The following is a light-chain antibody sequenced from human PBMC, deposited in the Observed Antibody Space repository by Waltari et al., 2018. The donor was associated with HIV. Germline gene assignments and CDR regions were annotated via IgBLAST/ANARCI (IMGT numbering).Light chain of an antibody. CDR2: YDS. CDR1: NIGSKS. Sequence: SYVLTQPPSVSVAPGKTARITCGGHNIGSKSVHWYQQKPGQAPVLVIYYDSDRPSGIAERFSGSNSGNTATLTISRVEAGDEADYYCQVWDSSSDLSWVFGGGTKLTVL. CDR3: QVWDSSSDLSWV. V-gene: IGLV3-21*04. J-gene: IGLJ3*02.